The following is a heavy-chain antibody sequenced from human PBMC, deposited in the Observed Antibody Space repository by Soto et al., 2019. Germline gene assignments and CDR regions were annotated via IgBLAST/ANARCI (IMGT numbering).Heavy chain of an antibody. CDR1: GYTFTGYY. Sequence: VKVSCKASGYTFTGYYMHWVRQAPGQGLEWMGWINPNSGGTNYAQKFQGRVTMTRDTSISTAYMELIRLRSDDTAVYYCARPRLNYYDSSGYYRAYYYYGMDVWGQGTTVTVSS. D-gene: IGHD3-22*01. J-gene: IGHJ6*02. CDR3: ARPRLNYYDSSGYYRAYYYYGMDV. CDR2: INPNSGGT. V-gene: IGHV1-2*02.